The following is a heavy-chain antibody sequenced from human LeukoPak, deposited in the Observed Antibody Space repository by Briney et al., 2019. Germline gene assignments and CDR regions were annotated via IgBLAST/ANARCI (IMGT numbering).Heavy chain of an antibody. D-gene: IGHD3-22*01. CDR3: ARDLIYYDSSGYHNDAFDV. CDR2: IYYSGST. V-gene: IGHV4-59*01. J-gene: IGHJ3*01. Sequence: PSETLSLTCTVSGGYISSYYWSWIRQPPGKGLEWIGYIYYSGSTKYNPSLKSRVTISVDTSKNQFSLKLSSVTAADTAVYYCARDLIYYDSSGYHNDAFDVWGQGTMVTVSS. CDR1: GGYISSYY.